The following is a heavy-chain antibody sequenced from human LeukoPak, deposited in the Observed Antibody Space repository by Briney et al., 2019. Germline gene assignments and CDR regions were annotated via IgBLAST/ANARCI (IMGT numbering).Heavy chain of an antibody. J-gene: IGHJ6*03. CDR3: ARDVYDFWSGYYTPWNYYYMDV. CDR1: GGSISSSSYY. V-gene: IGHV4-39*07. Sequence: SGTLSLTCTVSGGSISSSSYYWGWIRQPPGKGLEWIGSIYYSGSTYYNPSLKSRVTISVDTSKNQFSLTLSSVTAADTAVYYCARDVYDFWSGYYTPWNYYYMDVWGKGTTVTVSS. D-gene: IGHD3-3*01. CDR2: IYYSGST.